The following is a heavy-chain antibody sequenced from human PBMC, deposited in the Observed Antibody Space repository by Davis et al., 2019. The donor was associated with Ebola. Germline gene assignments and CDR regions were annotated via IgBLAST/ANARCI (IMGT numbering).Heavy chain of an antibody. CDR1: GFIFSNYA. CDR3: VRIWSDYCP. J-gene: IGHJ5*02. D-gene: IGHD3-3*01. V-gene: IGHV3-23*01. CDR2: ISGGDGTIT. Sequence: GESLKISCAASGFIFSNYAMSWVRQAPGKGLEWVSAISGGDGTITDYADSVKGRFIISRDNSKNTLSLQMNSLRAEDTAVYYCVRIWSDYCPWGQGSLVTVSS.